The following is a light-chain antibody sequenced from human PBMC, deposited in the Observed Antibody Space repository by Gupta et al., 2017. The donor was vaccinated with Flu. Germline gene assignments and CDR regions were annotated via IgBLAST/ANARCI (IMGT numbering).Light chain of an antibody. CDR2: DVS. Sequence: TSSDVGGYNYVSWYQQQPGKAPKLMIYDVSNRPSGVSNRFSGSKSGNTASLTISGLQAEDEADYYCSSYTSSSPVVFGGGTKLTVL. CDR3: SSYTSSSPVV. V-gene: IGLV2-14*04. J-gene: IGLJ2*01. CDR1: SSDVGGYNY.